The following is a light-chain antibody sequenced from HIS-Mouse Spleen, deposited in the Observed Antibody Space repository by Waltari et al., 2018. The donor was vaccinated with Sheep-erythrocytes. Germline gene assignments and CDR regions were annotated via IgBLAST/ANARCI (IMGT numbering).Light chain of an antibody. CDR3: QRSYSTPQFT. J-gene: IGKJ3*01. CDR2: AAS. Sequence: DIQMTLSPSSLTACVGDRVTITCRASQSISSYLNWYQQKPGKAPKLLIYAASSLQSGVPSRFSGSGSGTDFTHTISSLQPGDFATYYCQRSYSTPQFTFGPGTKVDIK. CDR1: QSISSY. V-gene: IGKV1-39*01.